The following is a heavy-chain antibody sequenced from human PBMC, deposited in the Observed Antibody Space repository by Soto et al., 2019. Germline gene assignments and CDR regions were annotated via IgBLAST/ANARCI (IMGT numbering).Heavy chain of an antibody. Sequence: SETLSLTCTVSGGSISSSSYYWGWIRQPPGKGLEWIGTFYYSESTYYNPSLRSRVTISVDKSKNQFSLKLSSVTAADTAVYYCARVSAAGTYFDYWGQGTLVTVSS. CDR3: ARVSAAGTYFDY. CDR1: GGSISSSSYY. V-gene: IGHV4-39*07. D-gene: IGHD6-13*01. J-gene: IGHJ4*02. CDR2: FYYSEST.